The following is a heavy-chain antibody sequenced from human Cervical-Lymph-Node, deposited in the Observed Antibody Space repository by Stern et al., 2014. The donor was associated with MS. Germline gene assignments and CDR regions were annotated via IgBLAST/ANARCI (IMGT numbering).Heavy chain of an antibody. Sequence: QVQLQESGPGLVKPSETLSLTCTVSGGSISSYYWSWIRQPPGKGLEWIGYIYYSGSTNYNPSLKSRVTISVDMSKNQFSLKLSSVTAADTAVYYCAREALAAAGLDYWGQGTLVTVSS. V-gene: IGHV4-59*01. CDR1: GGSISSYY. CDR2: IYYSGST. J-gene: IGHJ4*02. D-gene: IGHD6-13*01. CDR3: AREALAAAGLDY.